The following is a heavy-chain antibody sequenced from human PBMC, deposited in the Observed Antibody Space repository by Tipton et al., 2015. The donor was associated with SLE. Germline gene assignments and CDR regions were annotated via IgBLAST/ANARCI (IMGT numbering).Heavy chain of an antibody. V-gene: IGHV3-49*04. J-gene: IGHJ4*02. CDR2: IRSKAYGGTT. CDR3: TSYGDYGFDY. CDR1: GFTFRDYA. D-gene: IGHD4-17*01. Sequence: SLRLSCTISGFTFRDYAMNWVRQAPGKGLEWVGFIRSKAYGGTTEYAASVKGRFTISRDDSKSIAYLQMNSLKTEDTAVYYCTSYGDYGFDYWGQGTLVTVSS.